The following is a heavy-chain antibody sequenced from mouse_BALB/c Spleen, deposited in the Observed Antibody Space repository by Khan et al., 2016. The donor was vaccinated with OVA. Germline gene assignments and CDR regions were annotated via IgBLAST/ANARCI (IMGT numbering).Heavy chain of an antibody. D-gene: IGHD4-1*01. V-gene: IGHV5-6*02. CDR3: ASHLTGSFAY. J-gene: IGHJ3*01. CDR1: GFTFTTYT. CDR2: INSDGYYT. Sequence: EVKLEESGGDLVKPGGSLRLSCAASGFTFTTYTMSWVRQPPDKGLEWVATINSDGYYTYYPDTVKGRFTITGNNADNTLYLQMSSLTSEDTAIYYCASHLTGSFAYWGQGTLVTVSA.